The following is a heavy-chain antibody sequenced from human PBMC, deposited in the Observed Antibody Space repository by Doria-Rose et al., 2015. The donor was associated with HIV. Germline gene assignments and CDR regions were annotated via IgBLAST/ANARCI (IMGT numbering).Heavy chain of an antibody. V-gene: IGHV4-30-4*01. J-gene: IGHJ4*02. CDR2: ISSSGTT. Sequence: QVQLQESGPGLARPSQTLSLTCTVSGDSISSGDSFWSWIRQPPGKGPEWIGYISSSGTTYYYPSLRARLTISLDASKNQFSLNLNSVTAADTAVYYCARARNYGFPHFFDFWGQGTLVTVSS. D-gene: IGHD3-10*01. CDR3: ARARNYGFPHFFDF. CDR1: GDSISSGDSF.